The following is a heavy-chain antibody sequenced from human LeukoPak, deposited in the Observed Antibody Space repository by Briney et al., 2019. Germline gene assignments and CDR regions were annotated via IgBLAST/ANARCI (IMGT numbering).Heavy chain of an antibody. D-gene: IGHD3-22*01. V-gene: IGHV4-34*01. J-gene: IGHJ4*02. CDR2: INHSGST. Sequence: SETLSLTCAVYGGSFSGYYWSWIRQPPGKGLERIGEINHSGSTNYNPSLKSRVTISVDTSKNQFSLKLSSVTAADTAVYYCARAPSSGYYYYFDYWGQGTLVTVSS. CDR3: ARAPSSGYYYYFDY. CDR1: GGSFSGYY.